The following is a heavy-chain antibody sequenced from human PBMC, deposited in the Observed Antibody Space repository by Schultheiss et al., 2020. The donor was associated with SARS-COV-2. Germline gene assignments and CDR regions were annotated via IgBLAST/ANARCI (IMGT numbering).Heavy chain of an antibody. CDR1: GFTFSSYG. V-gene: IGHV3-74*01. D-gene: IGHD2-2*01. CDR3: ARDPGIVVVPAAMGLDY. CDR2: ISADGSAT. Sequence: GGSLRLSCAASGFTFSSYGMHWVRQAPGKGLVWVSRISADGSATPYAESVQGRFTMSRDHAKNTVYLQMNNLRVDDTAVYYCARDPGIVVVPAAMGLDYWGQGTLVTVSS. J-gene: IGHJ4*02.